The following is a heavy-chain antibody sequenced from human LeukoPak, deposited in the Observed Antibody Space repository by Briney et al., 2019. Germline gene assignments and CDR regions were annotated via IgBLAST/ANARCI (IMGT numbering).Heavy chain of an antibody. CDR1: GGSISSGGYY. J-gene: IGHJ3*02. CDR2: IYYSGST. CDR3: ASADYYDSSGHPRAFDI. Sequence: SQTLSLTCTVSGGSISSGGYYWSWIRQHPGKGLEWIGYIYYSGSTNYNPSLKSRVTISVDTSKNQFSLKLSSVTAADTAVYYCASADYYDSSGHPRAFDIWGQGTMVTVSS. V-gene: IGHV4-31*03. D-gene: IGHD3-22*01.